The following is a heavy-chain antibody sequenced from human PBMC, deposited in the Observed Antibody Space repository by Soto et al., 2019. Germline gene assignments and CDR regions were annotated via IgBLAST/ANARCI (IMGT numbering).Heavy chain of an antibody. CDR3: PRDRFKIRGGYYHYYGMDV. Sequence: DVQLEESGGGLVKPGGSLRLSCVASEFTFSVYSMNWVRQAPGKGLEWVSSISSGSSYIYYADSVKGRFTISRDNDKSSLFLHMNSLRVDDTAVYYCPRDRFKIRGGYYHYYGMDVWGQGTTVTVSS. J-gene: IGHJ6*02. CDR1: EFTFSVYS. CDR2: ISSGSSYI. D-gene: IGHD3-10*01. V-gene: IGHV3-21*02.